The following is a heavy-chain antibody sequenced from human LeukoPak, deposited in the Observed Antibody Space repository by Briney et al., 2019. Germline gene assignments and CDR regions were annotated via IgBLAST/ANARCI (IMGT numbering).Heavy chain of an antibody. CDR3: ASSGSGYSYGRYNWFDP. Sequence: ASVKVSCRASGYTFTSYGISWVRQAPGQGLEWMGWISAYNGNTNYAQKFQGRVTITADESTSTAYMELSSLRSEDTAVYYCASSGSGYSYGRYNWFDPWGQGTLVTVSS. J-gene: IGHJ5*02. CDR1: GYTFTSYG. CDR2: ISAYNGNT. V-gene: IGHV1-18*01. D-gene: IGHD5-18*01.